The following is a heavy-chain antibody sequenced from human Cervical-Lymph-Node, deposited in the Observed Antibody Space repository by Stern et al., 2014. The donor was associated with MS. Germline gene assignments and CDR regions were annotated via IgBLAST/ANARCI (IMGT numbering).Heavy chain of an antibody. D-gene: IGHD2-15*01. J-gene: IGHJ3*02. Sequence: EVQLVESGGGLVKPGGSLRLSCAASGFTFSSYWMHWVRQAPGKGLVWVSRINSDGSSTRYADSVKGRFTISRDNAKNTLYLQMNSLRAEDTAVYYCARAADGQGWPDAFDIWGQGTMVTVSS. CDR2: INSDGSST. CDR3: ARAADGQGWPDAFDI. V-gene: IGHV3-74*01. CDR1: GFTFSSYW.